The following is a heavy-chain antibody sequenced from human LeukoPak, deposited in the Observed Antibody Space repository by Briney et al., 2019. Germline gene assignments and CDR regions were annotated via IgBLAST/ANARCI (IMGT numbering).Heavy chain of an antibody. CDR1: GFTFSSYS. Sequence: PGGSLRLSCAASGFTFSSYSINWVCQAPGKGLEWVSYISGSSTTIYYADSVRGRFTISRDNAKNSLYLQMNSLRDEDTAVYYCARDLVGATASWGQGTLVTVSS. V-gene: IGHV3-48*02. J-gene: IGHJ5*02. CDR2: ISGSSTTI. D-gene: IGHD1-26*01. CDR3: ARDLVGATAS.